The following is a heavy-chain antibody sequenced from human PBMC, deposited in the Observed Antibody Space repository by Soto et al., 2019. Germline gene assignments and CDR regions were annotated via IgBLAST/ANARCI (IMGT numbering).Heavy chain of an antibody. D-gene: IGHD1-1*01. CDR3: ARWGNWNPLRYHYYYGMDV. J-gene: IGHJ6*02. CDR1: GASIKDDTYY. Sequence: PDTLSLTCTISGASIKDDTYYWGWISQHPGKGLEWIGEINHSGSTNYNPSLKSRVTISVDTSKNQFSLKLSSVTAADTAVYYCARWGNWNPLRYHYYYGMDVWVQGTTVTVSS. V-gene: IGHV4-34*01. CDR2: INHSGST.